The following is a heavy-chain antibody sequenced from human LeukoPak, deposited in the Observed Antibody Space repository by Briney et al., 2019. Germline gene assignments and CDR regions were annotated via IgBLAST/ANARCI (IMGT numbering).Heavy chain of an antibody. Sequence: GGSLRLSCAASGFTFSSYSMSWVRQAPGKGLEWVSVISGSGGTTYDADSVKGRFTISRDNSKNTLYLQMNSLRAEDTAVYYCAKKMGSSLYYSFDYWGQGTLVTVSS. CDR2: ISGSGGTT. J-gene: IGHJ4*02. CDR3: AKKMGSSLYYSFDY. V-gene: IGHV3-23*01. CDR1: GFTFSSYS. D-gene: IGHD6-19*01.